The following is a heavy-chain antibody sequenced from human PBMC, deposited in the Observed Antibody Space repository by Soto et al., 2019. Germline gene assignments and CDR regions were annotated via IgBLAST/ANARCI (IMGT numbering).Heavy chain of an antibody. J-gene: IGHJ4*02. CDR1: GGSISTYY. Sequence: QVQLQESGPGLVKPSETLSLTCTVSGGSISTYYWSWIRQPPGKGLEWMGYIFNGGSTNYNSSLQSRVTISLDTSKNQFSLKLSSVTAADTAVYYCARGQSYDSRPDYWGQGTLVTVSA. D-gene: IGHD3-22*01. CDR3: ARGQSYDSRPDY. CDR2: IFNGGST. V-gene: IGHV4-59*01.